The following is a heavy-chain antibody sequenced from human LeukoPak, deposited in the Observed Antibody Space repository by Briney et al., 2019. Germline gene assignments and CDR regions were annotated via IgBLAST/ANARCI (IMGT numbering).Heavy chain of an antibody. CDR1: GFTFSSYA. J-gene: IGHJ4*02. CDR2: ISGSGGST. Sequence: PGGSLRLSCAASGFTFSSYAMSWVRQAPGKGLEWVSAISGSGGSTYYADSVKGRFTISRDNSKNTLYLQMNSLRAEDTAVYYCAKDPLIVNLSPIDYWGQGTRVTVSS. D-gene: IGHD3-22*01. V-gene: IGHV3-23*01. CDR3: AKDPLIVNLSPIDY.